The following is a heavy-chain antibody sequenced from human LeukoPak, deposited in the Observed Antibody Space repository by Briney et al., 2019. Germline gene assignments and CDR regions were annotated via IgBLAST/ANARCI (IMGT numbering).Heavy chain of an antibody. Sequence: PGGSLRLSCAASGFTFSNYWMNWVRQVPGKGLEWVANIRQDGGEKYYVDSVKGRFTISRDNAKNSLYLQMNRLRAEDTAVYYCASLRSDYYYGMDVWGQGTTVTVSS. CDR1: GFTFSNYW. CDR2: IRQDGGEK. J-gene: IGHJ6*02. V-gene: IGHV3-7*01. CDR3: ASLRSDYYYGMDV.